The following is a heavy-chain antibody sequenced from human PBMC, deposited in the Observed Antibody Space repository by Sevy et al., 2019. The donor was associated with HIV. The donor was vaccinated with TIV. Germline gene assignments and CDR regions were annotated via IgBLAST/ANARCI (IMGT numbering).Heavy chain of an antibody. Sequence: GGCLRLSCVASGFTFSDSWMTWVRQAPGKGLERIAFINEDGSRLGYVDSVRGRFTVSRENTKNSLYLQMNSLRAEDTAVHFCARDRAYSALDYWGQGTLVTVSS. V-gene: IGHV3-7*01. CDR3: ARDRAYSALDY. CDR2: INEDGSRL. D-gene: IGHD5-18*01. J-gene: IGHJ4*02. CDR1: GFTFSDSW.